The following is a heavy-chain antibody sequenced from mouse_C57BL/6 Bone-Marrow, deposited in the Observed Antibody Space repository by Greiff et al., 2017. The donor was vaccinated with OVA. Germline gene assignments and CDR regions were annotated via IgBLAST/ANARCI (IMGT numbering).Heavy chain of an antibody. V-gene: IGHV2-9-1*01. CDR1: GFSLTSYA. Sequence: VKLMESGPGLVAPSQSLSITCTVSGFSLTSYAISWVRQPPGKGLEWLGVIWTGGGTNYNSALKSRLSISKDNSKSQVFLKMNSLQTDDTARYYCARKHYGSSPYYAMDYWGQGTSVTVSS. J-gene: IGHJ4*01. CDR3: ARKHYGSSPYYAMDY. CDR2: IWTGGGT. D-gene: IGHD1-1*01.